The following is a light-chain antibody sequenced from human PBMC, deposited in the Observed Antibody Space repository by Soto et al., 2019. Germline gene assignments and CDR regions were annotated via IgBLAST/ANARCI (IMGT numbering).Light chain of an antibody. J-gene: IGLJ2*01. Sequence: QTVVTQPPSASGTPGQRVTISCSGSSSNIGSNTVNWYQKLPGTAPKLLIYNNNQRPSGVPDRFSGSKSGTSASLAISGLQSEGEADYYCAAWDDSLNALVFGGGTKLTVL. CDR1: SSNIGSNT. V-gene: IGLV1-44*01. CDR2: NNN. CDR3: AAWDDSLNALV.